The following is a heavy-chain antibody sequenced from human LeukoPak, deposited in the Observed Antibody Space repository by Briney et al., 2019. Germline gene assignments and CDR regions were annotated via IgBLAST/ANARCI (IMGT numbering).Heavy chain of an antibody. D-gene: IGHD2-2*01. CDR1: GFTFSSYG. CDR2: ISGSGGST. J-gene: IGHJ4*02. V-gene: IGHV3-23*01. Sequence: GGTLRLSCAASGFTFSSYGMSWVRQAPGKGLEWVSAISGSGGSTYYADSVKGRFTISRDNSKNTLYLQMNSLRAEDTAVYYCAHGAMYQLDYWGQGTLVIVSS. CDR3: AHGAMYQLDY.